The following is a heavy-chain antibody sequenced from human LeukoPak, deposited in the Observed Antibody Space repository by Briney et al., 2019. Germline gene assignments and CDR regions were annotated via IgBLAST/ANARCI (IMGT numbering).Heavy chain of an antibody. D-gene: IGHD3-3*01. J-gene: IGHJ6*02. CDR2: ISSSSSYI. CDR1: GFTFSSYS. V-gene: IGHV3-21*01. Sequence: GGSLRLSCAASGFTFSSYSMNWVRQAPGKGLEWVSSISSSSSYIYYADSVKGRFTISRDNAKNSLYLQMNSLRAEDTAVYYCARETPYYDFWSGYAMSGMDVWGQGTTVTVS. CDR3: ARETPYYDFWSGYAMSGMDV.